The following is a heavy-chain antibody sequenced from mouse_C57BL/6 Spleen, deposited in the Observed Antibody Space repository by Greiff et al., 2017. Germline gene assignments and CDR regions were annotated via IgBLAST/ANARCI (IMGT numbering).Heavy chain of an antibody. J-gene: IGHJ1*03. V-gene: IGHV5-4*01. CDR2: ISDGGSYT. CDR3: ARDRDDYHWYFDV. CDR1: GVTFSRYA. D-gene: IGHD2-4*01. Sequence: EVKLMESGGGLVKLGGSLKLACAVSGVTFSRYAMSWVRQTPEKRLEWGATISDGGSYTYYPDNVKGRFTISRDNAKNNLYLQMSHLKSEDTAMYYCARDRDDYHWYFDVWGTGTTVTVSS.